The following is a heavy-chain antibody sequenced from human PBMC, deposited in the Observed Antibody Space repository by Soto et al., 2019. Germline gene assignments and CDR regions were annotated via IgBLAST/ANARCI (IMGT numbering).Heavy chain of an antibody. CDR3: ARVHSSGWYVEPYDA. J-gene: IGHJ3*01. Sequence: EVQLVEPGGNLARPGESLRLSCAASGFKFDDYAFHWVRLAPGKGPEWVSGINWNGAYSGYADSVKGRFTISRDNAGNSVYLQMDTLRPEDTALYYCARVHSSGWYVEPYDAWGQGTMVTVSS. CDR2: INWNGAYS. D-gene: IGHD3-22*01. CDR1: GFKFDDYA. V-gene: IGHV3-9*01.